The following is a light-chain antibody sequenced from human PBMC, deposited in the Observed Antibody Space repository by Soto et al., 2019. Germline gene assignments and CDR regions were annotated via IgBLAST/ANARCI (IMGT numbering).Light chain of an antibody. CDR2: GAS. Sequence: IVLTQSPGTLSLSPGERATLSCRASQSVTNSYLAWYQQKPGQAPRLLIYGASSRATGIPDRFSGSGSGTDFTLTVSRLEPEDFAVYYCQQYGSSPFTFRGGTKVDI. CDR3: QQYGSSPFT. V-gene: IGKV3-20*01. CDR1: QSVTNSY. J-gene: IGKJ4*01.